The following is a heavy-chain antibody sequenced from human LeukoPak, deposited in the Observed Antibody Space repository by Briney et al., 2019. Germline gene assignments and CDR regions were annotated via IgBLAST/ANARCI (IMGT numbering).Heavy chain of an antibody. V-gene: IGHV1-3*01. D-gene: IGHD2-21*02. Sequence: ASVTVSCKASGYTFTSYAMHWVRQAPGQRLEWMGWINAGNGNTKYSQKFQGRVTITRDTSASTAYMELSSLRSEDTAVYYCARGEDIVVVTAYDYWGQGTLVTVSS. CDR3: ARGEDIVVVTAYDY. CDR2: INAGNGNT. J-gene: IGHJ4*02. CDR1: GYTFTSYA.